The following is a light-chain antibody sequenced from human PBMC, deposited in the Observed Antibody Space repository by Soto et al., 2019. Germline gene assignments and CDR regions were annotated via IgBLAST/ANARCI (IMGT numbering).Light chain of an antibody. Sequence: DIQMTQSPSTLSASVVDRVAITFRASQSITNRLAWYQLKPGKAPKVLIYDALNLESGVPSRFSGSGSGTEFTLTISSLQPDDFATYYCQHYNSYSEAFGQGTKVDIK. CDR2: DAL. CDR3: QHYNSYSEA. V-gene: IGKV1-5*01. CDR1: QSITNR. J-gene: IGKJ1*01.